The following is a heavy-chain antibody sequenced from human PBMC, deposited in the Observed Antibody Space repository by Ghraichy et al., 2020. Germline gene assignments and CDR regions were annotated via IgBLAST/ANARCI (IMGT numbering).Heavy chain of an antibody. CDR2: INAGNGNT. CDR1: GYTFTSYA. Sequence: ASVKVSCKASGYTFTSYAMHWVRQAPGQRLEWMGWINAGNGNTKYSQKFQGRVTITRDTSASTAYMELSSLRSEDTAVYYCARESPDYDFWSGYYTRHEKDYYYYMDVWGKGTTVTVSS. J-gene: IGHJ6*03. CDR3: ARESPDYDFWSGYYTRHEKDYYYYMDV. V-gene: IGHV1-3*01. D-gene: IGHD3-3*01.